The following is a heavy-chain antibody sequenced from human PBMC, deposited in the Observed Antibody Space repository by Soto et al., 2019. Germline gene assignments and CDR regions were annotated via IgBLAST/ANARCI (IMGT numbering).Heavy chain of an antibody. CDR1: GGSISSYY. CDR2: IYYSGST. D-gene: IGHD6-13*01. CDR3: ARAVYSSSRIFLRSTREAYGMDV. Sequence: SETLSLTCTVSGGSISSYYWSWIRQPPGKGLEWIGYIYYSGSTNYNPSLKSRVTISVDTSKNQFSLKLSSVTAADTAVYYCARAVYSSSRIFLRSTREAYGMDVWGQGATVTVSS. J-gene: IGHJ6*02. V-gene: IGHV4-59*01.